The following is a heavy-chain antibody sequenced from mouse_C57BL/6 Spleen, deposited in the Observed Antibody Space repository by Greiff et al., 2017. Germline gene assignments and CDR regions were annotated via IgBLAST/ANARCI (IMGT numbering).Heavy chain of an antibody. D-gene: IGHD4-1*01. J-gene: IGHJ4*01. Sequence: EVKLVESGGGLVKPGGSLKLSCAASGFTFSSYAMSWVRQTPEKRLAWVATISAGGSYTYYPDNVKGRFTISRDNAKNNLYLQMSHLKSEDTAMYYCARDEGGTLDYWGQGTSVTVSS. CDR1: GFTFSSYA. CDR2: ISAGGSYT. CDR3: ARDEGGTLDY. V-gene: IGHV5-4*01.